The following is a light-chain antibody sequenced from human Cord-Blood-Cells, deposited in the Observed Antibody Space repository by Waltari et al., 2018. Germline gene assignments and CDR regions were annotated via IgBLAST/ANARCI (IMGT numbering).Light chain of an antibody. J-gene: IGKJ4*01. CDR1: QSVSSSY. CDR2: GAS. Sequence: EMVLTQSPGTLSLFPGERATLSCRARQSVSSSYLAWYPQKPGHAPTLLIYGASSMATCIPDRFSGSGSETDFALNISRLTPEDFAVYDCQQYGSSPRTFGGRTKVEIK. CDR3: QQYGSSPRT. V-gene: IGKV3-20*01.